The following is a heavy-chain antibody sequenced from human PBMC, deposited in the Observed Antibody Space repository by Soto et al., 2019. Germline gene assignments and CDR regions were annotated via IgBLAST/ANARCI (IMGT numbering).Heavy chain of an antibody. Sequence: NPSETLSLTCTVSGGSINYSYWTWIRQPPGKGLEWIGYISYTGSANYNASLKSRLTISVDTSKNQFSLKLSSVTAADTALYYCARVNYGDYYYGMDVWGQGNTVTVSS. CDR1: GGSINYSY. CDR2: ISYTGSA. D-gene: IGHD4-17*01. V-gene: IGHV4-59*01. J-gene: IGHJ6*02. CDR3: ARVNYGDYYYGMDV.